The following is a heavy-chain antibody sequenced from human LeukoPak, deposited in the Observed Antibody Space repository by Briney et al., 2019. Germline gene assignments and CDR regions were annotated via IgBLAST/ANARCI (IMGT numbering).Heavy chain of an antibody. CDR3: ARETGWQQPVDY. Sequence: ASVKVSCKASGYTFTSYGISWVRQAPGQGLEWMGWISAYNGNTNYAQKFQGRVTMTRDTSISTAYMELSRLRSDDTAVYYCARETGWQQPVDYWGQGTLVTVSS. D-gene: IGHD6-13*01. CDR2: ISAYNGNT. CDR1: GYTFTSYG. J-gene: IGHJ4*02. V-gene: IGHV1-18*01.